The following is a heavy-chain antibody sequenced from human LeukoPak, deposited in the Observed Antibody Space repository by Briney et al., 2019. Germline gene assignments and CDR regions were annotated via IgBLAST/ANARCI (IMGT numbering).Heavy chain of an antibody. J-gene: IGHJ4*02. CDR3: AKSPRGDYYDSSGQWDY. V-gene: IGHV3-11*01. D-gene: IGHD3-22*01. CDR2: ISSSGSTI. Sequence: PGGSLRLSCAASGFTFSDYYMSWIRQAPGKGLEWVSYISSSGSTIYYADSVKGRFTISRDNAKNSLYLQMNSLRAEDTAVYYCAKSPRGDYYDSSGQWDYWGQGTLVTVSS. CDR1: GFTFSDYY.